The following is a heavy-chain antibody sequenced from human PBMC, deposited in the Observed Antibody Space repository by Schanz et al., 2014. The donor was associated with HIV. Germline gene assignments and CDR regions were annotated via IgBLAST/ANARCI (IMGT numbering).Heavy chain of an antibody. V-gene: IGHV3-23*04. CDR2: ISGNGGST. CDR3: TKEVPPDV. D-gene: IGHD1-1*01. Sequence: VQLVESGGGVVQPGRSLRLSCAASAFTFRSYALHWVRQAPGKGLEWVSGISGNGGSTYHADSVKGRFTISRDNSKNTLYLQMNSLRAEDTAVYYCTKEVPPDVWGQGTTVTVSS. J-gene: IGHJ6*02. CDR1: AFTFRSYA.